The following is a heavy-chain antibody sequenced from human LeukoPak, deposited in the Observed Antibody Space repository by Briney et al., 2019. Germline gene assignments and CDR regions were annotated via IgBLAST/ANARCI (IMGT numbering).Heavy chain of an antibody. V-gene: IGHV1-69*04. D-gene: IGHD3-22*01. Sequence: ASVKVSCKASGGTFSSYAISWVRQAPGQGLEWMGRIIPILGIANYAQKFQGRVTITADKSTSTAYMELSSLRSEDTAVYYCARDVSSGYHPDYWGQGTLVTVSS. CDR2: IIPILGIA. J-gene: IGHJ4*02. CDR1: GGTFSSYA. CDR3: ARDVSSGYHPDY.